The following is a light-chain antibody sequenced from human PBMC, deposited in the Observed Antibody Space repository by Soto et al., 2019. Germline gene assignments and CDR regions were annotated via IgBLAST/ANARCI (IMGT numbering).Light chain of an antibody. V-gene: IGLV4-69*01. Sequence: PVLTQSPSASASLGASVKLTCTLSSGHSNYVIAWHQQQPEKGPRYLMKLNSDGSHSKGDGIPDRFSGSSSGAGRYLTISSLQSEDEADYYCQTWDTGIRVFGGGTKVTVL. CDR2: LNSDGSH. J-gene: IGLJ2*01. CDR1: SGHSNYV. CDR3: QTWDTGIRV.